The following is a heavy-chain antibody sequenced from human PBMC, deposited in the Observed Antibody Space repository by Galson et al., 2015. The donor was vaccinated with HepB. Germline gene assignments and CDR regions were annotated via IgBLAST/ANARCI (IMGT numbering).Heavy chain of an antibody. CDR1: GYTFTING. J-gene: IGHJ4*02. D-gene: IGHD4/OR15-4a*01. V-gene: IGHV1-18*04. CDR3: ARDRDYRFDY. CDR2: ISAYGGNT. Sequence: SVKVSCKASGYTFTINGISWVRQTPRHGLEWLGWISAYGGNTKYAQKYQGRITLTRDTSTSTAYMELRSLRSDDTAVYYCARDRDYRFDYWGQGTLVTVSS.